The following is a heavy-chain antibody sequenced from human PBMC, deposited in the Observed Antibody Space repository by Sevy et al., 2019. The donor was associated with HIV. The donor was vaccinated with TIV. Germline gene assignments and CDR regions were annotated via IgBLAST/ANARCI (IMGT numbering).Heavy chain of an antibody. J-gene: IGHJ5*02. CDR1: EFTFSSYA. CDR2: ISYDGSNK. CDR3: ARAGSARDYYDSSDYYYLRWFDP. V-gene: IGHV3-30-3*01. D-gene: IGHD3-22*01. Sequence: GGSLRLSCAASEFTFSSYAKHWVRQAPGKGLEWVAVISYDGSNKYYADSVKGRFTISRDNSKNTLYLQVDSLRVEDTAVYYCARAGSARDYYDSSDYYYLRWFDPWGQGTLVTVSS.